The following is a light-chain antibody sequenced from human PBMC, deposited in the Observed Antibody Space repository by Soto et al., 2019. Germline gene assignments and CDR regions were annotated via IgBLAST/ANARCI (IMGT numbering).Light chain of an antibody. CDR1: QSVNSGY. J-gene: IGKJ1*01. CDR3: QQYGSSPRT. CDR2: DTS. V-gene: IGKV3-20*01. Sequence: EIVLTQSPGTLSLSPGERATLSCRASQSVNSGYLAWYQHKPGQAPRLLIYDTSTRATGIPDRFSGSGSGTDFTLTISRLEPEDFAVFYCQQYGSSPRTFGQGTKVDIK.